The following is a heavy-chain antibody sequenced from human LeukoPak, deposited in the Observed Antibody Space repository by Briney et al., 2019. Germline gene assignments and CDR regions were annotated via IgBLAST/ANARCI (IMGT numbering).Heavy chain of an antibody. CDR3: AKDRLY. V-gene: IGHV1-2*02. J-gene: IGHJ4*02. CDR2: ISPNSGT. Sequence: GASVKVSCKAFAYTFIDYYIHWVRQAPGQGLEWMGWISPNSGTNYAQNFQGRVTMTRDTSITTAYMELNRLRSDDTAVYYCAKDRLYWGQGTLVTVSS. CDR1: AYTFIDYY.